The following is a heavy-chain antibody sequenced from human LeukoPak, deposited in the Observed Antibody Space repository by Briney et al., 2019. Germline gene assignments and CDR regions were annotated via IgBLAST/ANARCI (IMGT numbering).Heavy chain of an antibody. CDR2: INPNSGGT. V-gene: IGHV1-2*02. D-gene: IGHD3-9*01. Sequence: ASVKVSCKASGYTFTGYYMHWVRQAPGQGLEWMGWINPNSGGTNYAQKFQGRVTMTRDTSISTDYMELSRLRSDDTALYYCARSPHILTGENFDYWGQGTLVTVSS. J-gene: IGHJ4*02. CDR3: ARSPHILTGENFDY. CDR1: GYTFTGYY.